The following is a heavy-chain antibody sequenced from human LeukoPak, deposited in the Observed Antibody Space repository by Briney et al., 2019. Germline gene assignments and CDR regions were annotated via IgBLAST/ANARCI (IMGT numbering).Heavy chain of an antibody. Sequence: EGSLRLSCAASGFTFSSYAMHWVRQAPGKGLEWVAVISYDGSNKYYADSVKGRFTISRDNSKNTLYLQMNSLRAEDTAVCYCARALQYYDILTGYHWGQGTLVTVSS. CDR1: GFTFSSYA. CDR3: ARALQYYDILTGYH. D-gene: IGHD3-9*01. CDR2: ISYDGSNK. V-gene: IGHV3-30*04. J-gene: IGHJ5*02.